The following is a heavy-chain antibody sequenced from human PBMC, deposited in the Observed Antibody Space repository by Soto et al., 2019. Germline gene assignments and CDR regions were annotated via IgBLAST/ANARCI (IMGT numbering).Heavy chain of an antibody. CDR1: GITFSSYG. Sequence: GGSLRLSCAASGITFSSYGMHWVRQAPGKGLEWVAIIWFDGSKEHYADSVKGRFTISRDNSKNTLSLKMKSMRAEDTAVYYCARDMLWGLMVTYYYGMDVWGQGTTVTVSS. CDR3: ARDMLWGLMVTYYYGMDV. J-gene: IGHJ6*02. D-gene: IGHD2-8*01. CDR2: IWFDGSKE. V-gene: IGHV3-33*01.